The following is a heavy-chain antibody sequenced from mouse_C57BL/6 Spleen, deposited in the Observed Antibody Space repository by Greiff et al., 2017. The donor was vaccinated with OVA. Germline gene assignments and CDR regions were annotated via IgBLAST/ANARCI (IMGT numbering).Heavy chain of an antibody. CDR3: ARSALYDGYYKGFAY. D-gene: IGHD2-3*01. CDR1: GYTFTDYY. J-gene: IGHJ3*01. Sequence: EVQLQQSGPELVKPGASVKISCKASGYTFTDYYMNWVKQSHGKSLEWIGVINPYNGGTSYNQKFKGKATLTVDKSSSTAYMELNSLTSEDSAVYYCARSALYDGYYKGFAYWGQGTLVTVSA. CDR2: INPYNGGT. V-gene: IGHV1-19*01.